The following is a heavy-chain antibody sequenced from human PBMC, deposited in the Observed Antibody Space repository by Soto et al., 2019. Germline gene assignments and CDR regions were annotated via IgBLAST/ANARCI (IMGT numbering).Heavy chain of an antibody. CDR3: ARPTESYYYDSSGYNPFDY. Sequence: ASVKVSCKASGYTFTGYYMHWVRQAPGQGLEWMGWINPNSGGTNYAQKFQGRVTMTRDTSISTAYMELSRLRSDDTVVYYCARPTESYYYDSSGYNPFDYWGQGTLVTVSS. J-gene: IGHJ4*02. D-gene: IGHD3-22*01. CDR1: GYTFTGYY. CDR2: INPNSGGT. V-gene: IGHV1-2*02.